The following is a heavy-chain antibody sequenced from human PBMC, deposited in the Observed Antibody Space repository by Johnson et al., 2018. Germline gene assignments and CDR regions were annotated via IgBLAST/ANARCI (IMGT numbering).Heavy chain of an antibody. D-gene: IGHD6-19*01. J-gene: IGHJ3*02. CDR2: ISGSGGST. CDR3: AKDYGSSGWDEQGTDAFDI. CDR1: GFPFSSYA. Sequence: VQLVQSGGGVVQPGRSLRLSCGASGFPFSSYAMSWVRQAPGKGLEWVSAISGSGGSTYYADSVKGRFTISRDNSKNTLYLQMTSLSAEDTAVYYCAKDYGSSGWDEQGTDAFDIGGPGRMVTVSS. V-gene: IGHV3-23*04.